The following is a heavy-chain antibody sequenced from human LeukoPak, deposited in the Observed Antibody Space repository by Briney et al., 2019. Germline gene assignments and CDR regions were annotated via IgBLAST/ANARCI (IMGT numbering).Heavy chain of an antibody. CDR1: GFTFSDYY. Sequence: GGSLRLSCAASGFTFSDYYMSWIRQAPGKGLEWVSYISSSGSTIYYADSVKGRFTISRDNAKNSLYLQMNSLRAEDTAVYYCARDQYYYGSGSYGLDYWGQGTLVTVSS. V-gene: IGHV3-11*01. D-gene: IGHD3-10*01. CDR2: ISSSGSTI. CDR3: ARDQYYYGSGSYGLDY. J-gene: IGHJ4*02.